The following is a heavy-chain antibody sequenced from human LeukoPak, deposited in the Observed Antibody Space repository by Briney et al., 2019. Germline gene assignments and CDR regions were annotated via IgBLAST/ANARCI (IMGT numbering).Heavy chain of an antibody. D-gene: IGHD3-22*01. CDR3: ARDLYYYDSSGYYYSAFDI. CDR1: GFTFSSYS. J-gene: IGHJ3*02. V-gene: IGHV3-21*01. CDR2: ISSSSSYI. Sequence: PGGSLRLSCAASGFTFSSYSMNWVRQAPGKGLEWVSSISSSSSYIYYADSVKGRFTISSDKAKNSLYMQMNSLRAEDTAVYYCARDLYYYDSSGYYYSAFDIWGQGTMVTVSS.